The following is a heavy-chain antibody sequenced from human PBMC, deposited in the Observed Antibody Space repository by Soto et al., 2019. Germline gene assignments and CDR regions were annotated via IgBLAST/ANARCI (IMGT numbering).Heavy chain of an antibody. J-gene: IGHJ4*02. D-gene: IGHD2-2*01. CDR2: ISYDGSSK. V-gene: IGHV3-30-3*01. CDR3: GRCTSTSCHLGSDY. CDR1: GFTFSSYA. Sequence: QVQLVESGGGVVQPGRSLRLSCAASGFTFSSYAMNWVRQAPGKGLEWVALISYDGSSKYYADSVKGRFTISRDGSKNTLLLQMDSLGAADTAVYYCGRCTSTSCHLGSDYWGQGTLVTVSS.